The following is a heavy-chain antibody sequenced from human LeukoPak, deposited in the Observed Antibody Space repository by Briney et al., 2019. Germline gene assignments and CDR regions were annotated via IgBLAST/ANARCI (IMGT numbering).Heavy chain of an antibody. V-gene: IGHV4-61*01. J-gene: IGHJ6*02. CDR2: IYYSGST. CDR3: ARELAYGSGSCYYYGMDV. Sequence: SETLSLTCTVSGGSVSSGSYYWSWIRQPPGKGLECIGYIYYSGSTNYNPSLKSRVTISVDTSKNQFSLKLSSVTAADTAVYYCARELAYGSGSCYYYGMDVWGQGTTVTVSS. D-gene: IGHD3-10*01. CDR1: GGSVSSGSYY.